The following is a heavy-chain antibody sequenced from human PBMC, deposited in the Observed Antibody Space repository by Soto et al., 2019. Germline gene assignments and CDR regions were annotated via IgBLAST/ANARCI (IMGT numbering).Heavy chain of an antibody. J-gene: IGHJ4*02. Sequence: HPGGSLRLSCAASGFSFSISPMHWVRQAPGKGPEWVALISYDGTNKFYADSVKGRFTIPRDNSKSTLYLQVDSLRPEDAAVYYCARDPKTSGGQHWAFNYFDSWGQGTLVTVSS. D-gene: IGHD7-27*01. CDR3: ARDPKTSGGQHWAFNYFDS. CDR1: GFSFSISP. V-gene: IGHV3-30-3*01. CDR2: ISYDGTNK.